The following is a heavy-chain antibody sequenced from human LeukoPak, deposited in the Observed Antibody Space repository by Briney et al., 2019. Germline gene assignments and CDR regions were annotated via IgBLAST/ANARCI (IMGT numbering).Heavy chain of an antibody. CDR1: GGSISSYY. CDR2: IYYSGST. D-gene: IGHD1/OR15-1a*01. Sequence: SETLSLTCTVSGGSISSYYWSWIRQPPGKGLEWIGYIYYSGSTNYNPSLKSRVTISVDTSKNQFSLKLSSVTAADTAVYYCARARGTYYYYYYMDVCGKGTTVTVSS. J-gene: IGHJ6*03. CDR3: ARARGTYYYYYYMDV. V-gene: IGHV4-59*01.